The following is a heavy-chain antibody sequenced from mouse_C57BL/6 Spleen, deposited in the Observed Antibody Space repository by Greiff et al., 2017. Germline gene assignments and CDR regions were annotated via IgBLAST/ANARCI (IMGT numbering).Heavy chain of an antibody. V-gene: IGHV14-3*01. Sequence: EVKVVESVAELVRPGASVKLSCTASGFNIKNTYMHWVKQRPEQGLEWIGRIDPANGNTKYAPKFQGKATITADTSSNTAYLQLSSLTSEDTAIYYCARDYYGPPGFAYWGQGTLVTVSA. CDR1: GFNIKNTY. CDR3: ARDYYGPPGFAY. J-gene: IGHJ3*01. D-gene: IGHD1-1*01. CDR2: IDPANGNT.